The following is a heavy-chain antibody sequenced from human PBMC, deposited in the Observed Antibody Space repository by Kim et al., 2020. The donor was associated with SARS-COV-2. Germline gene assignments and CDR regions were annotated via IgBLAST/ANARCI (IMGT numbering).Heavy chain of an antibody. J-gene: IGHJ4*02. CDR2: INGDTGNT. D-gene: IGHD6-19*01. Sequence: ASVKVSCKASGKTFTTYAMHWVRQAPGQSPEWMGWINGDTGNTKYSQKFQDRVTITRDTAASIAYMERSSLRSEDTAVYYCARDLRAVSGGQVGFDYWGPGTPVTVSS. CDR3: ARDLRAVSGGQVGFDY. V-gene: IGHV1-3*01. CDR1: GKTFTTYA.